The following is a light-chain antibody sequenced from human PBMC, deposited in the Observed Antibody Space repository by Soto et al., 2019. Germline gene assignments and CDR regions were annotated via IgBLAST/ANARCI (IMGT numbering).Light chain of an antibody. CDR2: TNS. J-gene: IGLJ3*02. V-gene: IGLV1-44*01. Sequence: QSVLTQPPSASGTPGQRVTISCSGSSSNIGSNTVSWYQHLPGTAPKLLFYTNSQRPSGVPDRFSGSESGNTATLAISGLQSEDEADYYCASWDDSLNGPVFGGGTKVTVL. CDR3: ASWDDSLNGPV. CDR1: SSNIGSNT.